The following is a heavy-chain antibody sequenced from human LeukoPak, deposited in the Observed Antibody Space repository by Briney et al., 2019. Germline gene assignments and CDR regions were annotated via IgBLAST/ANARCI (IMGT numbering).Heavy chain of an antibody. Sequence: GESLKISCAASGFTFSSYSVNWVRQAPGKGLEWVSSISSSSSYIYYADSVKGRFTISRNNAKNSLYLQMNSLRAEDTAVYYCARGRVDYDILTGYYKGRYYFDYWGQGTLVTVSS. J-gene: IGHJ4*02. D-gene: IGHD3-9*01. CDR3: ARGRVDYDILTGYYKGRYYFDY. CDR2: ISSSSSYI. CDR1: GFTFSSYS. V-gene: IGHV3-21*01.